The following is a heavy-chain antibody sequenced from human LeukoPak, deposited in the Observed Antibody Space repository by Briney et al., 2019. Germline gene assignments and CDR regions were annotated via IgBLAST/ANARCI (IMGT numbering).Heavy chain of an antibody. CDR2: INPSGGST. D-gene: IGHD2-15*01. J-gene: IGHJ3*02. CDR3: AREAIVVVVAATGYAFDI. Sequence: ASVKVSCKASGYTFTGYYMHWVRQAPGQGLEWMGIINPSGGSTSYAQKFQGRVTMTRDTSTSTVYMELSSLRSEDTAVYYCAREAIVVVVAATGYAFDIWGQGTMVTVSS. V-gene: IGHV1-46*01. CDR1: GYTFTGYY.